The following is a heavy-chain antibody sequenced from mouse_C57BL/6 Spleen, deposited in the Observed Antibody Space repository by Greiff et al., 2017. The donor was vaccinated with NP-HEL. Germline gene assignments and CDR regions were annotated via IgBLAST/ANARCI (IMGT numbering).Heavy chain of an antibody. CDR2: IRNGGGST. J-gene: IGHJ2*01. CDR3: ARHHGNYFDY. CDR1: GFTFSDYY. V-gene: IGHV5-12*01. Sequence: EVKLMESGGGLVQPGGSLKLSCAASGFTFSDYYMYWVRQTPEKRLEWVAYIRNGGGSTYYPDTVKGRFTISRDNAKNTLYLQMSRLKSEDTAMYYCARHHGNYFDYWGQGTTLTVSS. D-gene: IGHD1-1*01.